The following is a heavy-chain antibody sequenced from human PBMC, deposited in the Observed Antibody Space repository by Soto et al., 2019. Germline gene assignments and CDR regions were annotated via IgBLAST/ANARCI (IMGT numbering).Heavy chain of an antibody. Sequence: GGSLRLPCAASGFTFSRYAMSWVRQAPGKGLEWVSAISGSGGSTYYADSVKARFTITRDNSKNTQYLQVNSLRAEYTAVYYCAKGGRGSYVCAFDIWGQGTMVTVSS. V-gene: IGHV3-23*01. CDR1: GFTFSRYA. CDR2: ISGSGGST. D-gene: IGHD5-18*01. CDR3: AKGGRGSYVCAFDI. J-gene: IGHJ3*02.